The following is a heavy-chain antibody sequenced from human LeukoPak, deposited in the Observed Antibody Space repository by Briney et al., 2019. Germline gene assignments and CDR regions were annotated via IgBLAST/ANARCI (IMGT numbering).Heavy chain of an antibody. Sequence: GGSLRLSCAASGFTFSSYGMHWVRQAPGKGLEWVAVIWYDGSNKYYADSVKGRFTISRDNSKNTLYLQMNSLRAEDTAVYYCARDREDGSGCYYYYGMDVWGQGTTVTVSS. CDR2: IWYDGSNK. V-gene: IGHV3-33*08. CDR1: GFTFSSYG. J-gene: IGHJ6*02. D-gene: IGHD3-10*01. CDR3: ARDREDGSGCYYYYGMDV.